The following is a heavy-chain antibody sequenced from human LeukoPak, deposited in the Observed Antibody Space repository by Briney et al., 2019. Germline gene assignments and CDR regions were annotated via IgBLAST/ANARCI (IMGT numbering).Heavy chain of an antibody. CDR1: GFTFNSYS. CDR3: ANSFQGSRPYYFDY. CDR2: ISSSSYI. D-gene: IGHD1-26*01. J-gene: IGHJ4*02. V-gene: IGHV3-21*01. Sequence: GGSLRLSCAASGFTFNSYSMNWVRQAPGKGLEWVSSISSSSYIYYADSVKGRFTISRDNSKNTLYLQMNSLRAEDTAVYYCANSFQGSRPYYFDYWGQGTLVTASS.